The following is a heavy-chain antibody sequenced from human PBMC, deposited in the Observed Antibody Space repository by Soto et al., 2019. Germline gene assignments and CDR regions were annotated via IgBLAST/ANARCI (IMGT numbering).Heavy chain of an antibody. J-gene: IGHJ4*02. CDR2: IYWDDDQ. Sequence: QITLKESGPTLVKPTQTLTLTCTFSGFSLSTSGVGVGWIRQPPGKALEWLAVIYWDDDQRYSPSLKNRLTITKDTSKNQVVLAMTDMDPVETGTDYCAGRRIYNGYDSWGQGTLVTVSS. D-gene: IGHD5-12*01. V-gene: IGHV2-5*02. CDR3: AGRRIYNGYDS. CDR1: GFSLSTSGVG.